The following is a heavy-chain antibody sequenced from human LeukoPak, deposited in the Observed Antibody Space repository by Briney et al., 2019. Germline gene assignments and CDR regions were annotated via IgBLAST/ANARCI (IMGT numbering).Heavy chain of an antibody. CDR2: ISYDGSNK. CDR3: ARDYDFWSGYPTDAFDI. V-gene: IGHV3-30-3*01. J-gene: IGHJ3*02. Sequence: PGRSLRLSCAASGITLSSYDMHWVRQAPGKALEWVAVISYDGSNKDYADSVKGRFTISRDNAKNSLYLQMNSLRAEDTAVYYCARDYDFWSGYPTDAFDIWGQGTMVTVSS. CDR1: GITLSSYD. D-gene: IGHD3-3*01.